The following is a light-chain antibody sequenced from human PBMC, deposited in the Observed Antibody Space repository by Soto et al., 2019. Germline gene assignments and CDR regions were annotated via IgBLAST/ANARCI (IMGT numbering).Light chain of an antibody. V-gene: IGKV1-39*01. CDR3: QQSYSTPRIT. CDR1: QSISTY. J-gene: IGKJ3*01. CDR2: GAS. Sequence: DIQMTQSPSSLSASVGDRVTITCRASQSISTYLTWYQQKPRKAPKLLIYGASRLQSGVPSRFSGSGPGTNFTLTIGNLQPEDFASYYCQQSYSTPRITFGPGTTVDIK.